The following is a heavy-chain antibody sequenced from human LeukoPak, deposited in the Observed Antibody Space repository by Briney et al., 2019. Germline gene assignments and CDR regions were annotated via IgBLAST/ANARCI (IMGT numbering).Heavy chain of an antibody. D-gene: IGHD3-3*01. CDR1: GYTFTGYY. J-gene: IGHJ4*02. Sequence: GASVKVSCKASGYTFTGYYMHWVRQAPGQGLEWMGWINPNSGGTNYAQKLQGRVTMTTDTSTSTAYMELRSLRSDDTAVYYCARDHYDFWSGYSPDYWGQGTLVAVSS. CDR3: ARDHYDFWSGYSPDY. V-gene: IGHV1-2*02. CDR2: INPNSGGT.